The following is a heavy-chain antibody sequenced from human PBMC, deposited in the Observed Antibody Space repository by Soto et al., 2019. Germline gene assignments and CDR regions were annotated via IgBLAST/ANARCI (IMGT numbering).Heavy chain of an antibody. V-gene: IGHV3-33*01. CDR3: ARGGHSSSWYRLEAYCFDY. D-gene: IGHD6-13*01. J-gene: IGHJ4*02. CDR2: VWYDGTNK. CDR1: GVTFKSYG. Sequence: QVQLVESGGGVVQPGRSLRLSCEASGVTFKSYGMHWVRQAPGQGLEWVAVVWYDGTNKKYADSVKGRFNIYRDNSKNQLYLQRDSLRAEDTGRYYCARGGHSSSWYRLEAYCFDYWGQGSLVTVSS.